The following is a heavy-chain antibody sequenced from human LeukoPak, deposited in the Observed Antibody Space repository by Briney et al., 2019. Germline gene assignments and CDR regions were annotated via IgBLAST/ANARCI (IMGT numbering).Heavy chain of an antibody. Sequence: GEYLKISCKGSRYSFTSYWIGWVRQMPGKGLEWMGIIYPGDSDTTYSPSFQAQVTISADNSISTAYLQWSSLKASDTAMYYCARQTMVRGVMLGMDVWGKGTTVTVSS. V-gene: IGHV5-51*01. CDR2: IYPGDSDT. CDR3: ARQTMVRGVMLGMDV. D-gene: IGHD3-10*01. J-gene: IGHJ6*04. CDR1: RYSFTSYW.